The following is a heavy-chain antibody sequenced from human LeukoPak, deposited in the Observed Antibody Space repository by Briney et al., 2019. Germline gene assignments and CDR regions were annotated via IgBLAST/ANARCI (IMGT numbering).Heavy chain of an antibody. J-gene: IGHJ3*02. CDR1: GFTFSSYA. CDR2: ISYDGSNK. CDR3: AVRATVRAFDI. D-gene: IGHD4-17*01. V-gene: IGHV3-30*04. Sequence: GGSLRLSCAASGFTFSSYAMHWVRQAPGKGLEWVAVISYDGSNKYYADSVKGRFTISRDNSKNTLYLQMNSLRAEDTAVYYCAVRATVRAFDIWGKGTMVTVSS.